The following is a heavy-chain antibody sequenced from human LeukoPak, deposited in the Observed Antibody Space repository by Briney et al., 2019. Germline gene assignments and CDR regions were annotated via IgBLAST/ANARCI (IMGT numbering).Heavy chain of an antibody. Sequence: PSETLSLTCAVYGGSFSDYSWSWIRQPPGKGLEWIGEINHSGSTNYNPSLKSRVTISVDTSKNQFSLKLNSVTAADTAVYYCARQLTMDRGVIKKRGYMDVWGKGTTVTISS. D-gene: IGHD3-10*01. CDR3: ARQLTMDRGVIKKRGYMDV. V-gene: IGHV4-34*01. CDR2: INHSGST. CDR1: GGSFSDYS. J-gene: IGHJ6*03.